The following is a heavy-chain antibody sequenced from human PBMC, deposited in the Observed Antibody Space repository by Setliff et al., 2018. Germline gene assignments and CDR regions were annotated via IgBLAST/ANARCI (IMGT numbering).Heavy chain of an antibody. J-gene: IGHJ4*02. CDR3: ARESRFGYSGYDCAFDY. CDR2: IYYSGST. CDR1: GGSISSSIYY. D-gene: IGHD5-12*01. V-gene: IGHV4-39*02. Sequence: SETLSLTCSVSGGSISSSIYYWGWIRQPPGKGLEWIGSIYYSGSTYYSPSLKRRVTISVDTSKNQFSLKLSSVTAADTALYYCARESRFGYSGYDCAFDYWGQGMLVTVSS.